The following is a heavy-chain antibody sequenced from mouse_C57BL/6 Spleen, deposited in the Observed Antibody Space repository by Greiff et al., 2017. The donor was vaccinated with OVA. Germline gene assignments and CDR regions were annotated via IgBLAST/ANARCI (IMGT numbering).Heavy chain of an antibody. J-gene: IGHJ4*01. V-gene: IGHV5-17*01. D-gene: IGHD3-2*02. CDR2: ISSGSSTI. CDR3: ARDPGYDRMAMDY. CDR1: GFTFSDYG. Sequence: EVKLVESGGGLVKPGGSLKLSCAASGFTFSDYGMHWVRQAPEKGLEWVAYISSGSSTIYYADTVKGRFTISRDNAKNTLFLQMTSLRSEDTAMYYCARDPGYDRMAMDYWGQGTSVTVSS.